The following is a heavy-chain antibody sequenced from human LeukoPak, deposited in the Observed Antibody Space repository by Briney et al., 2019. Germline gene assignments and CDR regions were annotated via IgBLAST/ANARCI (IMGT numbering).Heavy chain of an antibody. D-gene: IGHD3-3*01. J-gene: IGHJ6*03. CDR3: ARGYDFWSGYYMDV. V-gene: IGHV4-31*03. Sequence: PQTLSLTCTVSGGSISSGGYYSGWIRQHPGKGLEWIGYIYYSGSTYYNPSLKSRVTISVDTSKNQFSLKLSSVTAADTAVYYCARGYDFWSGYYMDVWGKGTTVIVSS. CDR1: GGSISSGGYY. CDR2: IYYSGST.